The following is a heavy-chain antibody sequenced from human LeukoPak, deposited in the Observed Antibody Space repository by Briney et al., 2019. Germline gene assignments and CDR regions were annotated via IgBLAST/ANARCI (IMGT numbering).Heavy chain of an antibody. J-gene: IGHJ4*02. Sequence: SETLSLTCTVSGGSISSHYWSWIRQPPGKGLEWIGYIYYSGSTNYNPSLKSRVTISVDTSKNQFSLKLSSATAADTAVYYCAREGSSSSGIDYWGQGTLVTVSS. V-gene: IGHV4-59*11. CDR2: IYYSGST. CDR3: AREGSSSSGIDY. CDR1: GGSISSHY. D-gene: IGHD6-6*01.